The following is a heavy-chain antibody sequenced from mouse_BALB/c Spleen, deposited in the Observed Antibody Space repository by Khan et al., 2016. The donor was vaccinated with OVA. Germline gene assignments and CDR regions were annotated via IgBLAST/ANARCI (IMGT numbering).Heavy chain of an antibody. Sequence: QVQLKQSGPGLVAPSQSLSITCTVSGFSLTGYGVNWVRQPPGKGLGWLGMIWGDGSTDYNSALKSRLSISKDNSKSQVFLKMNSLQTDDTARYYCARAYYANYREAMDFWGQGTSVTVSS. CDR2: IWGDGST. D-gene: IGHD2-10*01. CDR1: GFSLTGYG. CDR3: ARAYYANYREAMDF. V-gene: IGHV2-6-7*01. J-gene: IGHJ4*01.